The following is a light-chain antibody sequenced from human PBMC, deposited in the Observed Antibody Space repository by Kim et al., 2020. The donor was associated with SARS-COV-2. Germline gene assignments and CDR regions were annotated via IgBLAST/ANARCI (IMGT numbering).Light chain of an antibody. CDR3: CSYAGSYTWV. CDR2: DVS. J-gene: IGLJ3*02. CDR1: ISNVGGYTY. V-gene: IGLV2-11*01. Sequence: GQSLRIARTGTISNVGGYTYVSWYQQHPGKAPNLMIYDVSKRPSGVPDRFSGSTSGNTASLTISGLQAEDEADYYCCSYAGSYTWVFGGGTKLTVL.